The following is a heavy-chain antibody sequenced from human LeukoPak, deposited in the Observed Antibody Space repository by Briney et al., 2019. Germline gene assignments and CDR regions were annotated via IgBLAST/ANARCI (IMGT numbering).Heavy chain of an antibody. Sequence: GGSLRLSCAASGFTFDDYAMHWVRQTPGKGLEWVSGISWNSGAIGYADSVKGRFTIYRDNAKNYLYLQMNSLRPENMALYYGAKEGGGGKFYFDYWGQGTLVTVSS. J-gene: IGHJ4*02. CDR2: ISWNSGAI. CDR1: GFTFDDYA. V-gene: IGHV3-9*03. CDR3: AKEGGGGKFYFDY. D-gene: IGHD3-16*01.